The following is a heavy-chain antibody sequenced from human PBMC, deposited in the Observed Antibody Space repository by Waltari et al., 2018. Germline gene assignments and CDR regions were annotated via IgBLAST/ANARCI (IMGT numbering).Heavy chain of an antibody. D-gene: IGHD6-13*01. Sequence: QVQLVQSGAEVKKPGASVKVSCKASGYTFTSYDINWVRQATGQGLEWMGWMNPNSGNTGYAQKFQGRVTITRNTSISTAYMELSSLRSEDTAVYYCARGRGKIIKGRDSSSWYYFDYWGQGTLVTVSS. CDR1: GYTFTSYD. J-gene: IGHJ4*02. CDR2: MNPNSGNT. V-gene: IGHV1-8*03. CDR3: ARGRGKIIKGRDSSSWYYFDY.